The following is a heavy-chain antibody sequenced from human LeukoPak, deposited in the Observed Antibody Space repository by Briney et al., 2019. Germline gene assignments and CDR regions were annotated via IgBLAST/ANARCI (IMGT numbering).Heavy chain of an antibody. J-gene: IGHJ4*02. CDR1: GYTFTSYG. Sequence: ASVKVSCKASGYTFTSYGISWARQAPGQGLEWMGWISTYNGNTESAQKFQGRVTMTTDTSTSTGYMELRSLRSDDTAVYYCARGTYGDYWGQGTLVTVSS. V-gene: IGHV1-18*04. CDR2: ISTYNGNT. CDR3: ARGTYGDY. D-gene: IGHD3-10*01.